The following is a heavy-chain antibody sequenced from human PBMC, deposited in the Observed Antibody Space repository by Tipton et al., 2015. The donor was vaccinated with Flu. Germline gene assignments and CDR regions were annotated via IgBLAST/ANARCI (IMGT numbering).Heavy chain of an antibody. V-gene: IGHV3-53*01. Sequence: VQLVQSGGGLIQRGGSLRLSCVVSGFTVSSNYMTWVRQAPGKGLEWVSVIYSGGSTKYADSVKGRFTISRDNSKNTLYLQMNSLRAEDTAVYYCARGRGFCVTTTCLLAFAFWGQGTLVTVSS. CDR2: IYSGGST. CDR3: ARGRGFCVTTTCLLAFAF. CDR1: GFTVSSNY. J-gene: IGHJ4*02. D-gene: IGHD2-2*01.